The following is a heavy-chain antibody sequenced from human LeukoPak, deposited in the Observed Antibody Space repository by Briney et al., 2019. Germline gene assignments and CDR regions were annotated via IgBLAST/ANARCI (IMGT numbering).Heavy chain of an antibody. CDR3: ARAGDSSGYYPSYFDY. CDR1: GYMFTRYA. V-gene: IGHV7-4-1*02. CDR2: INTNTGNP. D-gene: IGHD3-22*01. J-gene: IGHJ4*02. Sequence: ASVKVSCKASGYMFTRYAMNWVRQAPGQGLEWMGWINTNTGNPTYAQGFTGRFVFSLDTSVSTAYLQISSLKAEDTAVYYCARAGDSSGYYPSYFDYWGQGTLVTVSS.